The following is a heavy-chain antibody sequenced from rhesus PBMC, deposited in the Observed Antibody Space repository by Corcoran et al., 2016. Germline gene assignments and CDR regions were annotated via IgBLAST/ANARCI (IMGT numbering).Heavy chain of an antibody. V-gene: IGHV3S42*01. CDR3: AKGARSGSWKGYFDY. D-gene: IGHD6-25*01. CDR2: INSDGGST. Sequence: EVQLVESGGGLAKPGGSLSLSCAASGFTLSSYWMNWVRQTQGKGLEGFSAINSDGGSTNYADSVKGRFTISRDNSKNTLSLQMNRLRAEDTAVYYCAKGARSGSWKGYFDYWGQGVLVTVSS. J-gene: IGHJ4*01. CDR1: GFTLSSYW.